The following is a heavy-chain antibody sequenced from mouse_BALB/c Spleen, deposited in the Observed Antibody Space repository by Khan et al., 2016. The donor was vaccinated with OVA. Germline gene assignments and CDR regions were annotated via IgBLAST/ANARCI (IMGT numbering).Heavy chain of an antibody. V-gene: IGHV1-4*01. J-gene: IGHJ3*01. CDR2: INPSTSYT. CDR3: AREGAYYRSDGWFAY. Sequence: QVHVKQSGAELARPGASVKMSCKASGYTFTSYTMHWIKQRPGQGLEWIGYINPSTSYTNYNQKFKDKATLTADKSSSTAYMQLRSLTSEDSAVYYCAREGAYYRSDGWFAYWGQGTLVTVSA. CDR1: GYTFTSYT. D-gene: IGHD2-14*01.